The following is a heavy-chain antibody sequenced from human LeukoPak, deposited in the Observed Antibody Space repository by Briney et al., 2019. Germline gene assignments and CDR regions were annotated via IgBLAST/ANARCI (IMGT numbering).Heavy chain of an antibody. CDR3: ARDRDSYGDYYFFYMDV. D-gene: IGHD5-18*01. CDR2: INPHSGGT. Sequence: ASVTVSCKASGYTFNAYYIHWVRQAPRQGLEWMGWINPHSGGTNSTQKFQDRVTMTRDTSISTVYMELSRLRSDDTAVYYCARDRDSYGDYYFFYMDVWGKGTTVAVSS. CDR1: GYTFNAYY. V-gene: IGHV1-2*02. J-gene: IGHJ6*03.